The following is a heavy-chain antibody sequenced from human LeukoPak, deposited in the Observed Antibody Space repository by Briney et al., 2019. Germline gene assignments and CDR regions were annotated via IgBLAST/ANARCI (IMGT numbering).Heavy chain of an antibody. J-gene: IGHJ6*02. D-gene: IGHD1-14*01. Sequence: GASVKVSCKASGYTFTSYAMHWVRQAPGQRLEWMGWINAGNGNTKYSQKFQGRVTITRDTSASTAYMELSSLRSEDTAVYYCASDQSAPERSYYYGMDVWGQGTTVTVSS. CDR3: ASDQSAPERSYYYGMDV. CDR1: GYTFTSYA. CDR2: INAGNGNT. V-gene: IGHV1-3*01.